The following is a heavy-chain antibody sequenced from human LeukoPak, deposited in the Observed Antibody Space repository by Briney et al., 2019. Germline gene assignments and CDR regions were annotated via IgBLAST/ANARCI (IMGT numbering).Heavy chain of an antibody. CDR1: GGTFSSYA. Sequence: GSSVKVSCKASGGTFSSYAISWVRQAPGQGLEWMGGIIPIFGTANYAQKFQGRVAITADESTSTAYMELSSLRSEDTAVYYCARYEIWSGYYNHKYYFDYWGQGTLVTVSS. J-gene: IGHJ4*02. CDR2: IIPIFGTA. D-gene: IGHD3-3*01. V-gene: IGHV1-69*01. CDR3: ARYEIWSGYYNHKYYFDY.